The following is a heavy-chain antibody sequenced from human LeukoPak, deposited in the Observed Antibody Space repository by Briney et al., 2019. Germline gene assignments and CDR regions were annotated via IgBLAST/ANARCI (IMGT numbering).Heavy chain of an antibody. CDR1: GGSISSYY. J-gene: IGHJ4*02. CDR3: ARDRGYCSGGSCYSFDY. V-gene: IGHV4-4*07. CDR2: IYTSGST. Sequence: SETLSLTCTVSGGSISSYYWSWIRQPAGKGLEWIGRIYTSGSTNYKPSLKSRVTMSVDTSKNQFSLKLSSVTAADTAVYYCARDRGYCSGGSCYSFDYWGQGTLVTVSS. D-gene: IGHD2-15*01.